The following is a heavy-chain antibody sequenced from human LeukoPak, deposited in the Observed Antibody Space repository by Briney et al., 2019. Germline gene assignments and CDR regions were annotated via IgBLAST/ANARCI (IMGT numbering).Heavy chain of an antibody. V-gene: IGHV3-9*01. D-gene: IGHD2-8*01. CDR1: GFTFDDYA. J-gene: IGHJ4*02. CDR3: AKGLYGLYYFDY. Sequence: GGSLRLSCAASGFTFDDYAMHWVRQAPGKGLEWVSGISWNSGSTGYADSVKGRFTISRDNAKNSLYLQMNSLRAEDTALYYCAKGLYGLYYFDYWGQGTLVTVSS. CDR2: ISWNSGST.